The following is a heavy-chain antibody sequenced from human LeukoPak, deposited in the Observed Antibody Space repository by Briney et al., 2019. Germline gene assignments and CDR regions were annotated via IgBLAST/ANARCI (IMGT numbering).Heavy chain of an antibody. D-gene: IGHD3-16*01. V-gene: IGHV3-23*01. CDR3: ALRILEAFDI. J-gene: IGHJ3*02. CDR1: GFTFSGYA. Sequence: PGGSLRLSCAASGFTFSGYAMSWVRQSPGKGLEWVSAISGGGGTTYYAYYADSAKGRFTISRDNSKNTLYLLMNSLRAEDTAVYYCALRILEAFDIWGQGTMVTVSS. CDR2: ISGGGGTTYYA.